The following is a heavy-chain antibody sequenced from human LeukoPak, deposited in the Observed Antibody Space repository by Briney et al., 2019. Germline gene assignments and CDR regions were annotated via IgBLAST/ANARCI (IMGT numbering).Heavy chain of an antibody. CDR2: IIPILVIA. CDR3: ARTGGYCSGGSCYPNYGMDV. D-gene: IGHD2-15*01. J-gene: IGHJ6*02. CDR1: GGTFSSYT. V-gene: IGHV1-69*02. Sequence: VASVKVSCKASGGTFSSYTISWVRQAPGQGLKWMGRIIPILVIANYAQKFQGRVTITADKSTSTAYMELSSLRSEDTAVYYCARTGGYCSGGSCYPNYGMDVWGQGTTVTVSS.